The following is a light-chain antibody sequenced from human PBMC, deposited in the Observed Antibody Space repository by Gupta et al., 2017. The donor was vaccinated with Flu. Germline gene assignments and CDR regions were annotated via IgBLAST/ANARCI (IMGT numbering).Light chain of an antibody. Sequence: QSAPAQPRSVSGSPGQSVTISCTGSSNDVGGSNRVSWYQQRPAKAPKLILYDVTERPSGVPDRFSGSKSGNTASLTISGLQADDEADYYCSSHAGRVTWVFGTGTTVIVL. CDR2: DVT. CDR1: SNDVGGSNR. CDR3: SSHAGRVTWV. V-gene: IGLV2-11*01. J-gene: IGLJ1*01.